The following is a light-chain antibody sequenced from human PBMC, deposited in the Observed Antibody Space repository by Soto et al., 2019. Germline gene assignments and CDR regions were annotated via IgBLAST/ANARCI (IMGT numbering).Light chain of an antibody. CDR3: QPRSNSYT. V-gene: IGKV3-11*01. CDR2: DAS. J-gene: IGKJ2*01. CDR1: QSVSSY. Sequence: EIVLTQSPATLSLSPGERATLSCRASQSVSSYLAWYQQKPGQAPRLLIHDASNRATGIPARFSGSGSGTDFTLTISSLEPEDFAVYYCQPRSNSYTFGQGTKLEIK.